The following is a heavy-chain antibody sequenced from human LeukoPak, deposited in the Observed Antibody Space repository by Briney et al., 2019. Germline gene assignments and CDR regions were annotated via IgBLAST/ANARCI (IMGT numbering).Heavy chain of an antibody. CDR3: ARGPGSGYCSSTSCPGGDY. CDR1: GGTFSSYG. CDR2: SIPIFGTA. J-gene: IGHJ4*02. V-gene: IGHV1-69*05. D-gene: IGHD2-2*01. Sequence: SVKVSCKASGGTFSSYGISWVRQAPGQGLEWMGGSIPIFGTANYAQKFQGRVTITTDESTSTAYMELSSLRSEDTAVYYCARGPGSGYCSSTSCPGGDYWGQGTLVTVSS.